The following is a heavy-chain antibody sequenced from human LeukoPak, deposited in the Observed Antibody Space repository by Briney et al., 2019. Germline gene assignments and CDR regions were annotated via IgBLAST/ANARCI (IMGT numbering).Heavy chain of an antibody. V-gene: IGHV1-69*13. D-gene: IGHD4-23*01. J-gene: IGHJ4*02. CDR3: ARDSTTVVTMSGLRSPVEY. CDR2: IIPIFGTA. Sequence: GASVKVSCKASGGTFSSYAISWVRQAPGQGLEWMGGIIPIFGTANYAQKFQGRVTITADESTSTAYMELSSLRSEDTAVYYCARDSTTVVTMSGLRSPVEYWGQGTLVTVSS. CDR1: GGTFSSYA.